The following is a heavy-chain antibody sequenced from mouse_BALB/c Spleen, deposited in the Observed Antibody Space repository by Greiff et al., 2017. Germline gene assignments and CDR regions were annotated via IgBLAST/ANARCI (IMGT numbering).Heavy chain of an antibody. CDR1: GFTFSSYG. CDR2: INSNGGST. J-gene: IGHJ4*01. Sequence: EVQGVESGGGLVQPGGSLKLSCAASGFTFSSYGMSWVRQTPDKRLELVATINSNGGSTYYPDSVKGRFTISRDNAKNTLYLQMSSLKSEDTAMYYCARGMDYWGQGTSVTVSS. CDR3: ARGMDY. V-gene: IGHV5-6-3*01.